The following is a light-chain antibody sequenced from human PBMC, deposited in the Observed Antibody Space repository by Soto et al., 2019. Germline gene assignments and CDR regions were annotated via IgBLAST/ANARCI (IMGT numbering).Light chain of an antibody. CDR1: QSVLYSSNNKNN. CDR3: QQYYSAPET. V-gene: IGKV4-1*01. J-gene: IGKJ1*01. Sequence: DIVMTQSPDSLAVSLGDRASINCKSSQSVLYSSNNKNNLAWYQQKPGQPPKLLIFWASTRDSGVPDRFSGSGSGPDFTLTIIGLQAEDVAVYYCQQYYSAPETFGQGTRVEIK. CDR2: WAS.